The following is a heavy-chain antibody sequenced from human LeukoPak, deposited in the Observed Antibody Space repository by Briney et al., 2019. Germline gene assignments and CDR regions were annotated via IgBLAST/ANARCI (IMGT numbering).Heavy chain of an antibody. J-gene: IGHJ4*02. CDR2: IRYDGSNK. D-gene: IGHD5-18*01. V-gene: IGHV3-30*02. CDR1: GFTFSSYG. CDR3: AKERGYSYDFDY. Sequence: PGGSLRLSCAASGFTFSSYGMPWVRQAPGKGLEWVAFIRYDGSNKYYADSVKGRFTISRDNSKNTLYLQMNSLRAEDTAVYYCAKERGYSYDFDYWGQGTLVTVSS.